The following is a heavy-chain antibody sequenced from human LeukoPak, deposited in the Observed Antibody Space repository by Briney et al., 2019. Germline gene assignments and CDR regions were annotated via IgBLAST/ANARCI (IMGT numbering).Heavy chain of an antibody. CDR2: IYDGGST. CDR1: GGSISSDSW. Sequence: SETLFLTCAVSGGSISSDSWWSWVRQPPGKGLEWIGEIYDGGSTNYNPSLRNLVAISLDKSKNQFSLQLSSVTAADTAIYYCARGFCGGGACYSPGEWGQGTLVAVSS. CDR3: ARGFCGGGACYSPGE. D-gene: IGHD2-15*01. V-gene: IGHV4-4*02. J-gene: IGHJ4*02.